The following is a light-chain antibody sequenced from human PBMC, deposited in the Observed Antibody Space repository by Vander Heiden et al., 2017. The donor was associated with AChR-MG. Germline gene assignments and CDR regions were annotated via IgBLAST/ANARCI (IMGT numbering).Light chain of an antibody. CDR1: GSTT. CDR3: AAWDDGVGVNWV. Sequence: QSVLPQAPSASAIPGDTVTTSCSRTGSTTVNWYQQLPGTAPKRLNYSNNQRHSGVADRFSGAKSGTSASLAISGLQAEDEADDYGAAWDDGVGVNWVFGGGTKLTVL. J-gene: IGLJ3*02. CDR2: SNN. V-gene: IGLV1-44*01.